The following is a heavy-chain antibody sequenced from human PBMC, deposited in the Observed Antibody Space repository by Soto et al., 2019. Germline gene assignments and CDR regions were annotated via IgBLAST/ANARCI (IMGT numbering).Heavy chain of an antibody. CDR1: GGSISRGDYY. CDR3: ARAGEYQRVGDYMDV. V-gene: IGHV4-31*03. CDR2: IYYSGST. J-gene: IGHJ6*03. D-gene: IGHD2-2*01. Sequence: QVQLQESGPGLVKPSQTLSLTCTVSGGSISRGDYYWGWIRQHPGKCLVWIGYIYYSGSTYYNPSLKGRVTISGDTSKIQFSLKLSYVTAADTAVYYCARAGEYQRVGDYMDVWGKGTTVTVSS.